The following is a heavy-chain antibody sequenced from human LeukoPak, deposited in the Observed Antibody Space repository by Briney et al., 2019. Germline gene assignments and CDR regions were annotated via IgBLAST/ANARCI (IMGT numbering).Heavy chain of an antibody. J-gene: IGHJ6*03. Sequence: SETLSLTCTVSADSIINYYWTWIRQPPGKGLEWIGYIHHSGYTNYNPSLKSRVTISVDTSKNQFSLSLISVTAADTAVYYCARVGDCSGGTCYYHYYMDVWGKGTTVTVSS. CDR1: ADSIINYY. V-gene: IGHV4-59*01. CDR2: IHHSGYT. D-gene: IGHD2-15*01. CDR3: ARVGDCSGGTCYYHYYMDV.